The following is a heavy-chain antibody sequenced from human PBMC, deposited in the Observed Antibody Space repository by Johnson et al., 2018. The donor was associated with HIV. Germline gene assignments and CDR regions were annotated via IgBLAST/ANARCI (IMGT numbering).Heavy chain of an antibody. Sequence: VQLVESGGGLVQPGGSLRLSCAASGFTFSSYWMSWVRQAPGTGLEWVANIKQAGSEKYYVDSVKGRFTISRDNAKNSLYLQMNSLRAEDTALYYCAKDMAVDDYVGEGAFDIWGQGTMVTVSS. V-gene: IGHV3-7*05. CDR2: IKQAGSEK. CDR3: AKDMAVDDYVGEGAFDI. J-gene: IGHJ3*02. CDR1: GFTFSSYW. D-gene: IGHD3-16*01.